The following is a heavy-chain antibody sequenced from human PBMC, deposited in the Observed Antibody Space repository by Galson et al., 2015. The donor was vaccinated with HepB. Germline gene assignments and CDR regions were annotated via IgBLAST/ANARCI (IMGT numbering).Heavy chain of an antibody. CDR3: ARDPHWSARPYYYGMDV. D-gene: IGHD2-8*02. CDR1: GFTFSDYY. Sequence: SLRLSCAASGFTFSDYYMSWIRQAPGKGLEWVSYISSSGSTIYYADSVKGRFTISRDNAKNSLYLQMNSLRAEDTAVYYCARDPHWSARPYYYGMDVWGQGTTVTVSS. J-gene: IGHJ6*02. V-gene: IGHV3-11*01. CDR2: ISSSGSTI.